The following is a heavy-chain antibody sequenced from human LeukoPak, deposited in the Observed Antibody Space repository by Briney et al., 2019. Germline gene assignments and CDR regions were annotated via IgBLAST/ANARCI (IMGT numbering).Heavy chain of an antibody. CDR3: ARARRSGYSYYFEY. CDR1: GFTFSSNW. J-gene: IGHJ4*02. CDR2: IKQEGSEK. D-gene: IGHD3-3*01. Sequence: GRSLRLSCAASGFTFSSNWMSWVRQAPGKGLEWVANIKQEGSEKYYVDSVKGRFTISRDNAKNSLYLQMNSLRAEDTAVYYCARARRSGYSYYFEYWGQGTLVTVSS. V-gene: IGHV3-7*01.